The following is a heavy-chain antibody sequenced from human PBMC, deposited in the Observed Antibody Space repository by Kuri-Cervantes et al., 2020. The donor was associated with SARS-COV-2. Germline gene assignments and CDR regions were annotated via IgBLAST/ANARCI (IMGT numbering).Heavy chain of an antibody. CDR1: GFTFSSYW. CDR3: ARVVDTMEGYYGMDV. D-gene: IGHD5-18*01. Sequence: GGSLRLSCAASGFTFSSYWMHWVRQAPGKGLVWVSRINSDGSSTSYADSVKGRFTISRDNAKNTLYLQMNSLRAEDTAVYYCARVVDTMEGYYGMDVWGQGTTVTVSS. CDR2: INSDGSST. J-gene: IGHJ6*02. V-gene: IGHV3-74*01.